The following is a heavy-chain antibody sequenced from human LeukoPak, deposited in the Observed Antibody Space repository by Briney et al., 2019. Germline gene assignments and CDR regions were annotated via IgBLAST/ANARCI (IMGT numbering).Heavy chain of an antibody. V-gene: IGHV1-69*13. Sequence: ASVKVSCKASGGTFSSYAISWVRQAPGQGLDWMGGIIPIFGTANYAQKFQGRVTITADESTSTAYMELSSLRSEDTAVYYCARDLSQYDFWSGQNWFDPWGQGTLVTVSS. CDR2: IIPIFGTA. J-gene: IGHJ5*02. D-gene: IGHD3-3*01. CDR1: GGTFSSYA. CDR3: ARDLSQYDFWSGQNWFDP.